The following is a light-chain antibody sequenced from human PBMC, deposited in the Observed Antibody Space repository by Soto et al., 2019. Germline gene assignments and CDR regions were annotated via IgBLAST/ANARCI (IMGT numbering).Light chain of an antibody. CDR1: SSDVGRYNY. Sequence: QSALTQPASVSGSPGQSIAISCTGTSSDVGRYNYVSWYQQHPGKAPKLMIFEVSNRPSGVSDRFSGSKSGNTASLTISGLQAEDEADYYCSSYTSSSTSVFGSGTKVTVL. J-gene: IGLJ1*01. CDR2: EVS. CDR3: SSYTSSSTSV. V-gene: IGLV2-14*01.